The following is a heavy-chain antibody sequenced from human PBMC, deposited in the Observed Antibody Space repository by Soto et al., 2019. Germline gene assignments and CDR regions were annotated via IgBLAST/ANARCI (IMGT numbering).Heavy chain of an antibody. CDR3: ARTGTDIWFDP. V-gene: IGHV7-4-1*01. D-gene: IGHD1-1*01. CDR1: GYTFTSYA. Sequence: GASVKVSCKASGYTFTSYAMNWVRQAPGQGLEWMGWINTNTGNPTYAQGFTGRFVFSLDTSVSTAYLQICSLKAEDTAVYCCARTGTDIWFDPWGQGTLVTVSS. CDR2: INTNTGNP. J-gene: IGHJ5*02.